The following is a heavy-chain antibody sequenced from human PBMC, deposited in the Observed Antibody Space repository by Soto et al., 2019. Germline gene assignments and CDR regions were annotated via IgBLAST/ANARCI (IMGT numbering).Heavy chain of an antibody. Sequence: WGSLKLSVPTSWVSFCRYALRWVRQAPGKGLEWVSTISGSDGKAFYADSVKGRFSISRDTSQNTLYLQMNSLRADDTAIYYCARWSYLDYWGQGTRVTVSS. CDR1: WVSFCRYA. V-gene: IGHV3-23*01. D-gene: IGHD3-3*01. J-gene: IGHJ4*02. CDR3: ARWSYLDY. CDR2: ISGSDGKA.